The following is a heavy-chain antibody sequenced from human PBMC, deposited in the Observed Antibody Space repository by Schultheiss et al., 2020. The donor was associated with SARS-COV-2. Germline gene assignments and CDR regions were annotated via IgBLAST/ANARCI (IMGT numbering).Heavy chain of an antibody. J-gene: IGHJ4*02. CDR1: GFSLSTSGMR. V-gene: IGHV2-70*04. CDR2: IDWDDDK. CDR3: ARTATYYDFWSGYYDHFPFDY. Sequence: SGPTLVKPTQTLTLTCTFSGFSLSTSGMRVSWIRQPPGKALEWLARIDWDDDKFYSTSLKTRLIISQDTSKNQVVLTMTNMDPVDTATYYCARTATYYDFWSGYYDHFPFDYWGQGTLVTVSS. D-gene: IGHD3-3*01.